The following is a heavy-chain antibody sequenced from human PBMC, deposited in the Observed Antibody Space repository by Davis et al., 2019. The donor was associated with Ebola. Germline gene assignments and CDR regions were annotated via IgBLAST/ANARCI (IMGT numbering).Heavy chain of an antibody. Sequence: ASVKVSCKASGYTFTSYGISWVRQAPGQGLDWMGWISPYNGNTNYAQKLQGRVTMTPDTSTSTAYMELRSLRSDDTAVYYCARGSHYEDFDYWGQGTLVTVSS. D-gene: IGHD3-3*01. V-gene: IGHV1-18*01. CDR2: ISPYNGNT. CDR1: GYTFTSYG. CDR3: ARGSHYEDFDY. J-gene: IGHJ4*02.